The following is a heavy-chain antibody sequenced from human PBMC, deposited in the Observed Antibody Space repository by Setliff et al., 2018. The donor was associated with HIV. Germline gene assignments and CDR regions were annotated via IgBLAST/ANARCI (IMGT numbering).Heavy chain of an antibody. CDR2: ISAYNGNT. CDR3: ARGRGVLLWFGELANVFDI. CDR1: GYTFITYG. Sequence: ASVKVSCKASGYTFITYGISWVRQAPGHGLEWMGWISAYNGNTKYAQKLQGRVTMTTDTSTSTAYMEVRSLRSDDTAVYYCARGRGVLLWFGELANVFDIWGQGTMVTVS. D-gene: IGHD3-10*01. J-gene: IGHJ3*02. V-gene: IGHV1-18*01.